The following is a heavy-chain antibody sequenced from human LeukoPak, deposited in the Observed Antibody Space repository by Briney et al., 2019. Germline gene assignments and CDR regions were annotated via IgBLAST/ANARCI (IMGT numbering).Heavy chain of an antibody. CDR3: AIMHPYYDGSGYWVQ. D-gene: IGHD3-22*01. V-gene: IGHV3-23*01. CDR2: ISTSGGSP. Sequence: GESLSLSCAASGFTFSSYAMSWVRQAPGKGLEWVSGISTSGGSPSYADSVKGRFTISRDNPRNTLYMQMNSLRAEDTALYYCAIMHPYYDGSGYWVQWGQGTLVTVSS. J-gene: IGHJ4*02. CDR1: GFTFSSYA.